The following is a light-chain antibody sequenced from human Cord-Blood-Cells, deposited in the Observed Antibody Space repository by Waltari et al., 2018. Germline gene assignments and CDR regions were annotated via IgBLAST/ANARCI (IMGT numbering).Light chain of an antibody. Sequence: SYVLTQPPSVSVAPGKTARITCGGNNIGSKSEHWYQQKPGQAPVLVIYYDSDRPSGIPERFSGSNSGNTATLTISRVEAGDEADYYCQVWDSSSDRVFGGGTKLTVL. CDR2: YDS. J-gene: IGLJ2*01. CDR1: NIGSKS. V-gene: IGLV3-21*04. CDR3: QVWDSSSDRV.